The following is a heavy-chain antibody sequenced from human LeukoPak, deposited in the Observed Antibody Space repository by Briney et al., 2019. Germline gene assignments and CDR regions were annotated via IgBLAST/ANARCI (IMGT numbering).Heavy chain of an antibody. CDR1: GFTFSSYG. CDR2: IRYDGSNK. CDR3: AKDPHPGIAVAGTLDY. J-gene: IGHJ4*02. Sequence: GGSLRLSCAASGFTFSSYGMHWVRQAPGKGLEWVAFIRYDGSNKYYADSVKGRFTISRDNSKNTLNLQMNSLRAEDTAVYYCAKDPHPGIAVAGTLDYWGQGTLVTVSS. D-gene: IGHD6-19*01. V-gene: IGHV3-30*02.